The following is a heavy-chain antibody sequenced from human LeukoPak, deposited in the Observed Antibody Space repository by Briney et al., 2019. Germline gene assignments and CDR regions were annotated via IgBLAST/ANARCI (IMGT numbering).Heavy chain of an antibody. Sequence: PSETLSLTCTVSGGPLSSYYWSWIRQPPGKGLEWIGYIYNSGSTNYNPSLKSRVTISVDTSKNQFSLKLTSVTAADTAVYYCARKDGYSTPFDYWGQGTLVTVSS. CDR3: ARKDGYSTPFDY. CDR2: IYNSGST. V-gene: IGHV4-59*08. CDR1: GGPLSSYY. J-gene: IGHJ4*02. D-gene: IGHD5-18*01.